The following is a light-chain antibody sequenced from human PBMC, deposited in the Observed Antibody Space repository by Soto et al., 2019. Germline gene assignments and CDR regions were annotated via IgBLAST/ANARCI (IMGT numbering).Light chain of an antibody. Sequence: DIQMTQSPSSVSASIGDRVTITCRASQDIGRRLAWFQQKPGKAPKYLIQAASSLQGGVPSTFSGSGSGTDFTLTINTLHPEDFATYYCLQVYSFPRTFGQGTKVDIK. CDR2: AAS. J-gene: IGKJ1*01. V-gene: IGKV1-12*01. CDR3: LQVYSFPRT. CDR1: QDIGRR.